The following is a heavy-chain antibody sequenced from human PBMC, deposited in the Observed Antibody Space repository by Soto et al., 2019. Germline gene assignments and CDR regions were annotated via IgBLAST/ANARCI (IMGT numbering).Heavy chain of an antibody. CDR3: ARELYCSGGSCPERFFDY. J-gene: IGHJ4*02. V-gene: IGHV6-1*01. CDR1: GDSVSNNSAA. CDR2: TYYRSKWYN. D-gene: IGHD2-15*01. Sequence: SQNLSLNCAISGDSVSNNSAAWNWIRQSPSRGLEWLGRTYYRSKWYNDYAVSVKSRITINPDTSKNQLSLQLNSVTPEDTAVYFCARELYCSGGSCPERFFDYWGQGTLVTVS.